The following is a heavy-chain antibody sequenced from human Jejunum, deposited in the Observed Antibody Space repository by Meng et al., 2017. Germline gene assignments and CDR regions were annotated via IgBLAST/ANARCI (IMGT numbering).Heavy chain of an antibody. J-gene: IGHJ4*02. V-gene: IGHV3-30*01. CDR3: ARLAVGLPGRRLSETADY. Sequence: GESLKISCAASGFPFSTYAMHWVRQAPGTGLDWVAAISYDGSNKHYADSVNGRFTLSRDNSKNTLSLQMNSLRAEDTAVYYCARLAVGLPGRRLSETADYWGQGTLVTVSS. CDR1: GFPFSTYA. D-gene: IGHD3-10*01. CDR2: ISYDGSNK.